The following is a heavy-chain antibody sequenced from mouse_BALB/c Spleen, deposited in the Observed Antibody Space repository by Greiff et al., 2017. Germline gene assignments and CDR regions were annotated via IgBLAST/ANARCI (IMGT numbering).Heavy chain of an antibody. CDR2: ISYDGSN. J-gene: IGHJ1*01. CDR3: ARKDGYSWYFDV. CDR1: GYSITSGYY. Sequence: EVQLVESGPGLVKPSQSLSLTCSVTGYSITSGYYWNWIRQFPGNKLEWMGYISYDGSNNYNPSLKNRISITRDTSKNQFFLKLNSVTTEDTATYYCARKDGYSWYFDVWGAGTTVTVSS. D-gene: IGHD2-3*01. V-gene: IGHV3-6*02.